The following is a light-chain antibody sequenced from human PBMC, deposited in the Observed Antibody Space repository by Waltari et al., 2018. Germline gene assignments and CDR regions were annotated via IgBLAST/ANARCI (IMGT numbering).Light chain of an antibody. CDR1: QSVVRF. V-gene: IGKV3-11*02. J-gene: IGKJ1*01. Sequence: EVVLTQSPATLSLSPGERPTPSCRASQSVVRFLAWYQHKPGQAPRLLIYDASTRAAGVPARFSGSGSGRDFTLTISSLEPEDFAVYYCQQRSNLWTFGQGTKVEIK. CDR3: QQRSNLWT. CDR2: DAS.